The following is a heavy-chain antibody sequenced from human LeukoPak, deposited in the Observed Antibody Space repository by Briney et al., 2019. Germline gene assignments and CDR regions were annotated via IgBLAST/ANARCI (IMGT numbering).Heavy chain of an antibody. CDR2: FDPEDGET. Sequence: GASVKVSCKASGYTYTGYYIHWVRQPPGKGHEWMGGFDPEDGETICAQKFQGRVTMTADTSTDTAYMELSSLRSEDTAVYYCAARITIFGVVIPPLDAFDIWGQGTMVTVSS. J-gene: IGHJ3*02. CDR1: GYTYTGYY. D-gene: IGHD3-3*01. V-gene: IGHV1-24*01. CDR3: AARITIFGVVIPPLDAFDI.